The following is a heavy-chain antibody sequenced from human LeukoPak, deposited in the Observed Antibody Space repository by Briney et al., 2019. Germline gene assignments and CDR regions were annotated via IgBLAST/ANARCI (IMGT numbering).Heavy chain of an antibody. Sequence: ASVKVSCKASGYTFTSYGISWVRQAPGQGLEWMGWISAYNGNTNYAQKLQGRVTMTTDTSTSTAYMELSSLRSEDTAVYYCARASGGPEAVYYFDYWGQGTLVTVSS. D-gene: IGHD1-26*01. CDR3: ARASGGPEAVYYFDY. J-gene: IGHJ4*02. CDR2: ISAYNGNT. V-gene: IGHV1-18*01. CDR1: GYTFTSYG.